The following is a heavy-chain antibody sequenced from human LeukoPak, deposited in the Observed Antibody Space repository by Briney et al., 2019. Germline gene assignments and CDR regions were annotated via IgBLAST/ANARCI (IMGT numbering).Heavy chain of an antibody. Sequence: GGSLRLSCAASGFNFRGYAMQWVRQTPGRGLEWLTVIAYDGSDKAYADTVKGRFTVSRDNSKNTLYLQMNSLRVEDTAVYYCARDWNGILDHWGQGTLVTVSS. D-gene: IGHD1-1*01. J-gene: IGHJ5*02. CDR3: ARDWNGILDH. CDR2: IAYDGSDK. V-gene: IGHV3-30*04. CDR1: GFNFRGYA.